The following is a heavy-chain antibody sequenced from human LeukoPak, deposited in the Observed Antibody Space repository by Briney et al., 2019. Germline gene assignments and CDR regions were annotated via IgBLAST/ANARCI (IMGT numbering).Heavy chain of an antibody. CDR3: ARDPRHRLVWFGEETHYYYMDV. CDR2: INPNSGGT. CDR1: GYTFTGYY. Sequence: ASVKVSCKASGYTFTGYYMHWVRQAPGQGLEWMGWINPNSGGTNYAQKFQGRVTMTRDTSTSTAYMELRSLRSDDTAVYYCARDPRHRLVWFGEETHYYYMDVWGKGTTVTISS. D-gene: IGHD3-10*01. J-gene: IGHJ6*03. V-gene: IGHV1-2*02.